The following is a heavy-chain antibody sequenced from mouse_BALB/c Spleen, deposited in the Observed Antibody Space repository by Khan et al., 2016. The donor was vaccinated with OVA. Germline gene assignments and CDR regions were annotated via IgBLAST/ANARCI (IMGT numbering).Heavy chain of an antibody. CDR3: SRNGSRYNYAMDY. CDR2: ISSSGSP. V-gene: IGHV3-2*02. Sequence: VQLKESGPGLVKPSQSLSLTCTVTGYSITSDYAWNWIRQFPGNKLEWMGYISSSGSPTYNPALKSRISITRDTSKNQFFLQLNSVTHEDTATYYCSRNGSRYNYAMDYWGRGTSVTVSS. J-gene: IGHJ4*01. D-gene: IGHD2-2*01. CDR1: GYSITSDYA.